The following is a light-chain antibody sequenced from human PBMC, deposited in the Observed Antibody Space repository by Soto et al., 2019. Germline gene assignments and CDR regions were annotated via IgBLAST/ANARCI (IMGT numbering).Light chain of an antibody. CDR3: CSYAGSYSYV. CDR2: EVN. J-gene: IGLJ1*01. Sequence: QSVLTQPPSVSGSPGQSVTISCTGTSSDFNNYDRVSWYQRPPGTGPKLIIFEVNNRPSGVPDRFSGSSSGNTASLTISGLQAEDEADYFCCSYAGSYSYVFGTGTKVTVL. V-gene: IGLV2-18*02. CDR1: SSDFNNYDR.